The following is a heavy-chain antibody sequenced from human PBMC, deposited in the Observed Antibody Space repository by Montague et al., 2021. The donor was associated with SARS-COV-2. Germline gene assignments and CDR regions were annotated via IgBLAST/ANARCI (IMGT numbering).Heavy chain of an antibody. CDR2: IHTSGNT. D-gene: IGHD3-10*01. Sequence: SETLSLTCTVSGASITTYYWSWIRQSAGKGLGWIGRIHTSGNTNYNPTLRSRVTMSVDTSKNRFSLKLNSVTAADTAVYYCAREATSWFGELMGVWFDPWGQGTLVTVSS. CDR3: AREATSWFGELMGVWFDP. CDR1: GASITTYY. J-gene: IGHJ5*02. V-gene: IGHV4-4*07.